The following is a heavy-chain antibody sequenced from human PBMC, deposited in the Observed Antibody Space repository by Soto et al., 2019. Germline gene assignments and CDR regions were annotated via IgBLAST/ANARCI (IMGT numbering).Heavy chain of an antibody. V-gene: IGHV5-51*01. Sequence: VEYLKISCKGSGYSFTRYWIGRVRQIPGKGLAWMGVIYPGDSDTRYSPSFQGQVTISADKSVSTAYQEWSSLKPSDTSMFLCGIVMVLSGIDLWGQGTQVTVSS. CDR1: GYSFTRYW. D-gene: IGHD1-20*01. CDR2: IYPGDSDT. J-gene: IGHJ1*01. CDR3: GIVMVLSGIDL.